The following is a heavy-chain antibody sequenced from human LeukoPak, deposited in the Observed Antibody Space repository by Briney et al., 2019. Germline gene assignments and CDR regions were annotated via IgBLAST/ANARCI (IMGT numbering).Heavy chain of an antibody. J-gene: IGHJ4*02. CDR3: ARGGGYSSSWSY. CDR2: IYYTGST. D-gene: IGHD6-13*01. CDR1: GGSISSYY. Sequence: SETLSLTCTVSGGSISSYYWNWIRQPPGKGLEWIGYIYYTGSTNYNPSLKSRVTISVDTSKNQFSLKLSSVTAADTAVYYCARGGGYSSSWSYWGQGTLVTVPS. V-gene: IGHV4-59*01.